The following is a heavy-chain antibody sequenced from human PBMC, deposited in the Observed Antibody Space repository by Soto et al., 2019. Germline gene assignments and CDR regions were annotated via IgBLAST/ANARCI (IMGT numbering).Heavy chain of an antibody. CDR1: GFTFSSYG. J-gene: IGHJ6*02. V-gene: IGHV3-30*18. D-gene: IGHD6-19*01. CDR2: ISYDGSNK. CDR3: AKDLYSSGWYSYHSYYYYYYGMDV. Sequence: GGSLRLSCAASGFTFSSYGMHWVRQAPGKGLEWVAVISYDGSNKYYADSVKGRFTISRDNSKNTLYLQMNSLRAEDTTVYYCAKDLYSSGWYSYHSYYYYYYGMDVWGQGTTVTVSS.